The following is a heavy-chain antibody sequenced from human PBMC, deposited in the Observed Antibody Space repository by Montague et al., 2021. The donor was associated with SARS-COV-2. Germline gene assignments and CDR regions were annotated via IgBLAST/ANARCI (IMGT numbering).Heavy chain of an antibody. Sequence: SETLSLTCTVSGDSISTGEYHWIWIRQVPGKVLEWIGSIYYSGSTYYNPSLKSRVTISVDTSKNQFSLKLSSVTAADTAVYYCARHPSITIFGVVITPSWFDPWGQGTLVTVSS. CDR1: GDSISTGEYH. V-gene: IGHV4-39*01. CDR3: ARHPSITIFGVVITPSWFDP. D-gene: IGHD3-3*01. J-gene: IGHJ5*02. CDR2: IYYSGST.